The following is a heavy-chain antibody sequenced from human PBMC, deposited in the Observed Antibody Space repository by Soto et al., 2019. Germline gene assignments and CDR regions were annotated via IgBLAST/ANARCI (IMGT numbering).Heavy chain of an antibody. J-gene: IGHJ4*01. D-gene: IGHD3-22*01. CDR3: AREDSGYYYYFDF. CDR2: IFHSGSS. CDR1: GYSISSGYS. Sequence: SETLSLTCAVSGYSISSGYSWGWIRQPPGKGLEWIGSIFHSGSSYYYPSLKSRVTVSVYTSQNHFSLKLSSVTAADTAIYYCAREDSGYYYYFDFWGHGTLVTVSS. V-gene: IGHV4-38-2*02.